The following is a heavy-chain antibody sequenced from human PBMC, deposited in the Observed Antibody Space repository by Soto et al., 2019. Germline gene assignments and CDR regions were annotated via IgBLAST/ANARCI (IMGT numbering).Heavy chain of an antibody. CDR2: IYWDDDK. CDR1: GFSLSTSGVG. J-gene: IGHJ4*02. D-gene: IGHD2-15*01. CDR3: AHRGRNCSGNSCYPYFDY. V-gene: IGHV2-5*02. Sequence: ASGPTLVNPTQTLTLTCTFSGFSLSTSGVGVGWIRQPPGKALEWLALIYWDDDKRYSPSLKSRLTISKDTSKNQVVLTVTNLDPADTATYYCAHRGRNCSGNSCYPYFDYWGPGTLVTVSS.